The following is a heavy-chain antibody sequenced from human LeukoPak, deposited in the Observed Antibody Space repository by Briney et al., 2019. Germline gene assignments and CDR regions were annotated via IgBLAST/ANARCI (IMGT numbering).Heavy chain of an antibody. CDR2: IYSGGST. CDR1: GFTVSSNY. CDR3: ARAGITTYYYDSSGSFDY. V-gene: IGHV3-53*01. J-gene: IGHJ4*02. D-gene: IGHD3-22*01. Sequence: GGSLRLSCAASGFTVSSNYMSWVRQAPGKGLEWVSVIYSGGSTYYADSVKGRFTISRDNSKNTLYLQMNSLRAEDTAVYYCARAGITTYYYDSSGSFDYWGQGTLVTVSS.